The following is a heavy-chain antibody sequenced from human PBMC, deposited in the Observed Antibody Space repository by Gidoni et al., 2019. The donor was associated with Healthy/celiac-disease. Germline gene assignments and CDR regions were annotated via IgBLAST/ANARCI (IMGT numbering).Heavy chain of an antibody. CDR3: ARDDGGSYYTYYYYGMDV. V-gene: IGHV3-30-3*01. D-gene: IGHD1-26*01. Sequence: SSYAMHWVRQAPGKGLEWVAVISYDGSNKYYADSVKGRFTISRDNSKNTLYLQMNSLRAEDTAVYYCARDDGGSYYTYYYYGMDVWGQGTTVTVSS. CDR1: SSYA. CDR2: ISYDGSNK. J-gene: IGHJ6*02.